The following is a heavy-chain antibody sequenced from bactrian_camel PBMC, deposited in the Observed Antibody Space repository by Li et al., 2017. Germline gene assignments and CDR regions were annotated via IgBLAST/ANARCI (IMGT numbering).Heavy chain of an antibody. CDR3: TKELLVGWSDY. CDR2: ISPDGENT. CDR1: GDASYSPY. J-gene: IGHJ4*01. Sequence: QLVESGGGLVQPGGSLRLSCAASGDASYSPYMSWVRQAPGEGLEWVSSISPDGENTWYADSVKDRFTISRDNADNTLYLQLHSLKTDDTAMYYCTKELLVGWSDYWGQGTQVTVS. D-gene: IGHD5*01. V-gene: IGHV3S28*01.